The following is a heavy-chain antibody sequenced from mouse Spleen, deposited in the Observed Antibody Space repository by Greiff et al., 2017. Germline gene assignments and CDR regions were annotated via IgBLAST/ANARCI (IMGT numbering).Heavy chain of an antibody. CDR1: GFSLTSYG. J-gene: IGHJ2*01. CDR3: ARHYGSSSWYYFDY. D-gene: IGHD1-1*01. Sequence: VQLKESGPGLVAPSQSLSITCTVSGFSLTSYGVHWVRQPPGKGLEWLVVIWSDGSTTYNSALKSRLSISKDNSKSQVFLKMNSLQTDDTAMYYCARHYGSSSWYYFDYWGQGTTLTVSS. V-gene: IGHV2-6-1*01. CDR2: IWSDGST.